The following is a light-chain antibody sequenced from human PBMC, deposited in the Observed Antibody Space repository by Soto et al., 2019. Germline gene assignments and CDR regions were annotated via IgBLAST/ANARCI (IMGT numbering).Light chain of an antibody. V-gene: IGLV2-8*01. CDR3: GSYAGGNNPYV. CDR1: SSDVDTYIY. Sequence: QSVLTQPPSASGSPGQSVTISGTGTSSDVDTYIYVSWYQHHPGKAPKLIIYEANKRPSGVPDRFSGCKSGDTASLTVSGLQAEDEADYYCGSYAGGNNPYVFGTGTKLTVL. J-gene: IGLJ1*01. CDR2: EAN.